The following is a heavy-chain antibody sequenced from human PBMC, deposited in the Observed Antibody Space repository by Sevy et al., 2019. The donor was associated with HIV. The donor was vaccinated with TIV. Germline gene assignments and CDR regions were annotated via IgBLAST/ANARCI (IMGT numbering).Heavy chain of an antibody. CDR3: ARLTSSTIFLRSSWFDP. J-gene: IGHJ5*02. D-gene: IGHD3-9*01. CDR1: GYSFTSYW. Sequence: GESLKISCKGSGYSFTSYWIGWVRQMPGKGLEWMGIIYPGDSDTRYSPSFQGQVTISAKKSISTAYLQWSSLKASDTAMYYCARLTSSTIFLRSSWFDPWGQGTLVTVSS. V-gene: IGHV5-51*01. CDR2: IYPGDSDT.